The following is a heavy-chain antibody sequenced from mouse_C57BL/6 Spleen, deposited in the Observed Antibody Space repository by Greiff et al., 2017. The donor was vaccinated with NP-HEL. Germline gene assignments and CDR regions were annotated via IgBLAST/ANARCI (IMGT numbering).Heavy chain of an antibody. D-gene: IGHD4-1*01. V-gene: IGHV3-1*01. CDR1: GYSITSGYD. CDR3: ARENWGYFDV. Sequence: EVKVLESGPGMVKPSQSLSLPCTVTGYSITSGYDWHWIRHFPGNKLEWMGYISYSGSTNYNPALKSRISITHDKSKNHFFLKLNSVTTEDTATYYCARENWGYFDVWGTGTTVTVSS. J-gene: IGHJ1*03. CDR2: ISYSGST.